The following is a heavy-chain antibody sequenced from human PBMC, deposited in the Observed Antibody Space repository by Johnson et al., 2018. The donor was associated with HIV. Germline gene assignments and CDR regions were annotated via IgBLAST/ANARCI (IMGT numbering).Heavy chain of an antibody. Sequence: QVQLVESGGGLVKPGGSLRLSCVASGFRFSDHYMSWIRQAPGKGLEWVSYISSSGSTIYYADSVKGRFTISRDNAKNSLYLQIDNLRAEDTAVYYCARDGVYSSPWDALDIWGHGTMVTVSS. D-gene: IGHD6-13*01. J-gene: IGHJ3*02. V-gene: IGHV3-11*01. CDR1: GFRFSDHY. CDR2: ISSSGSTI. CDR3: ARDGVYSSPWDALDI.